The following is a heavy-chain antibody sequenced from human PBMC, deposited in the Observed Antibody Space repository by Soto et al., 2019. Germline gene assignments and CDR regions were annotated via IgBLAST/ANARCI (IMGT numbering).Heavy chain of an antibody. CDR2: IKDGGDET. V-gene: IGHV3-74*01. Sequence: WSLRLSCAASGFSLSSYWMYWVRQTPGKGLVWVAGIKDGGDETSYAESVKGRFTISRDNAKNTLHLQMSSLRSEDTAVYYCASFSGLDVWGQGTTGTVSS. CDR3: ASFSGLDV. CDR1: GFSLSSYW. J-gene: IGHJ6*02.